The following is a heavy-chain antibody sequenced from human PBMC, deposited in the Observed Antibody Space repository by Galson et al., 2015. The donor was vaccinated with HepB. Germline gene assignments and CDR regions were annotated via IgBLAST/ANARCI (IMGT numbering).Heavy chain of an antibody. CDR3: AKVRDTVAGTPDYMDV. CDR2: ISGSGGST. D-gene: IGHD6-19*01. V-gene: IGHV3-23*01. J-gene: IGHJ6*03. CDR1: GFTFSSYA. Sequence: SLRLSCAASGFTFSSYAMSWVRQAPGKGLEWVSAISGSGGSTYYADSVKGRFTISRDNSKNTLYLQMNSLRAEDTAVYYCAKVRDTVAGTPDYMDVWGKGTTVTVSS.